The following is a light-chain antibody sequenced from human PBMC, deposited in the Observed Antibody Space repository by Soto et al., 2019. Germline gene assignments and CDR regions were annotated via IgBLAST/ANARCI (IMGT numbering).Light chain of an antibody. J-gene: IGLJ1*01. CDR1: SSDVGGYDY. CDR2: EVS. Sequence: SALTQPPSASGSPGQSVTISCTGTSSDVGGYDYVSWYQQHPGKAPKLMIYEVSKRPSGVPDRFSGSKSGNTASLTVSGLQAEDEADYYCSSYAGSSTYVFGHGTKVTV. CDR3: SSYAGSSTYV. V-gene: IGLV2-8*01.